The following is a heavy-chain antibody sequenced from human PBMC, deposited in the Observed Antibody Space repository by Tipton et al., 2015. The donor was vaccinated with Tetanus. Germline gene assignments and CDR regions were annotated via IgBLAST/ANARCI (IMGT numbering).Heavy chain of an antibody. CDR2: INNDGSCT. CDR3: AKAFVYYNGMDV. V-gene: IGHV3-74*01. CDR1: GFTFSSDW. D-gene: IGHD3-10*01. J-gene: IGHJ6*02. Sequence: SLRLSCAASGFTFSSDWMHWVRQVPGKGLVWVSRINNDGSCTNYADSVKGRFTISRDNAKNTLYLQMDNLRDEDTAIYYCAKAFVYYNGMDVWGQGTTVIVSS.